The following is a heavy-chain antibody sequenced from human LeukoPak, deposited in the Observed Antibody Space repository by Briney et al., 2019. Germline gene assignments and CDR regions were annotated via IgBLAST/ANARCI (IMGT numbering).Heavy chain of an antibody. V-gene: IGHV3-48*03. CDR3: ARPEDSSGYPTCFDY. J-gene: IGHJ4*02. D-gene: IGHD3-22*01. CDR2: ISSSGFTI. Sequence: GGSLRLSCAASGFTFSSYEMNWVRQAPGKGLEWLSYISSSGFTIYYADSVKGRFTTSRDNAKNSLYLQMNSLRAEDTAVYYCARPEDSSGYPTCFDYWGQGTLSPSPQ. CDR1: GFTFSSYE.